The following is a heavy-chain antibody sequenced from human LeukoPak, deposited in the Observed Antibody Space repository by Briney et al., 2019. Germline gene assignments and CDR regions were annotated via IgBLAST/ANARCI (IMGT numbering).Heavy chain of an antibody. V-gene: IGHV4-4*07. CDR1: GGSISSYY. J-gene: IGHJ3*02. D-gene: IGHD2-21*02. Sequence: SETLSLTCTVSGGSISSYYWSWIRQPAGKGLEWIGRIYTSGSTNYNPSLKSRVTMSVDTSKNQFSLKLSSVTAADTAVYYCARVVVVTAIGEVGAFDIWGQGTMVTVSS. CDR2: IYTSGST. CDR3: ARVVVVTAIGEVGAFDI.